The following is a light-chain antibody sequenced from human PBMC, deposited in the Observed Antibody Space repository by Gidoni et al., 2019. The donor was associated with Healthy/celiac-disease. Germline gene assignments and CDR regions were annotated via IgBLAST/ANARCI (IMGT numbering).Light chain of an antibody. Sequence: DTEMTQTPSNLSASIGDRATITCQASQSISSWLAWYQQKPGKAPKLLIYKESSIDSGVPAQCRGSRSGTDFTLAISSLQPDDFASVYCQQYNSYSPYTFGQGTKVEIK. J-gene: IGKJ2*01. CDR1: QSISSW. CDR3: QQYNSYSPYT. CDR2: KES. V-gene: IGKV1-5*03.